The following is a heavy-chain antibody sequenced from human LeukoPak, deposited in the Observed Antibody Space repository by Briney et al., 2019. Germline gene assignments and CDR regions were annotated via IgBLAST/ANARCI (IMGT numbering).Heavy chain of an antibody. CDR1: GYTFTGYY. D-gene: IGHD2-15*01. Sequence: GASVKVSCKASGYTFTGYYMHWVRQAPGQGLEWMGWINPNSGGTNYAQKFQGRVTMTRDTSISTAYMELSRLRSDDTAVYYCARNLGGGYCSGGSCYTFDYWGQGTLVTVSS. CDR2: INPNSGGT. CDR3: ARNLGGGYCSGGSCYTFDY. J-gene: IGHJ4*02. V-gene: IGHV1-2*02.